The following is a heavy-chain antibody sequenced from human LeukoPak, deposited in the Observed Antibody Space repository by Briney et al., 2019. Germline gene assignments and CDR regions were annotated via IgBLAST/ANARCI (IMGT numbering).Heavy chain of an antibody. Sequence: ASVKVSCKASGGTFSSYAISWVRQAPGQGLEWMGGIIPIFGTANYAQKFQGRVTITADKSTSTAYMELSSLRSEDTAVYYCARGSPPRRNYDSRGYYSYYFDYWGQGTLVTVSS. D-gene: IGHD3-22*01. CDR2: IIPIFGTA. V-gene: IGHV1-69*06. J-gene: IGHJ4*02. CDR3: ARGSPPRRNYDSRGYYSYYFDY. CDR1: GGTFSSYA.